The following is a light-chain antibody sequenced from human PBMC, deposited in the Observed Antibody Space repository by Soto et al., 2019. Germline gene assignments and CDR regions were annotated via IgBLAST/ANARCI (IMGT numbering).Light chain of an antibody. V-gene: IGKV3-20*01. CDR3: QQFGSSPWT. CDR2: GAS. J-gene: IGKJ1*01. Sequence: DIVLTQSPGTLSLSPGERATLSCRASQSVTSTYLAWYQQKPGQAPRLLIYGASSRATGIPDRFSGSGSGTDFTLTISRLEPEDFAVYYCQQFGSSPWTFDQGTKVEIK. CDR1: QSVTSTY.